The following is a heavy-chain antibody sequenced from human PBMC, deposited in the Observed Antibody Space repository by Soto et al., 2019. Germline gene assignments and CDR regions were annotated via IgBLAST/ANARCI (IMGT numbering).Heavy chain of an antibody. V-gene: IGHV2-5*02. D-gene: IGHD5-18*01. Sequence: QITLKESGPTLVKPTQTLTLTCTFSGFSLSTSGVGVGWIRQPPGKALEWLALIYWDDDKRYSPSLKSRLTITKDTSKDQVVLTMANMDPVDTATYYCAHSSYSYGLWNWFDPWGQGTLVTVAS. CDR1: GFSLSTSGVG. CDR3: AHSSYSYGLWNWFDP. J-gene: IGHJ5*02. CDR2: IYWDDDK.